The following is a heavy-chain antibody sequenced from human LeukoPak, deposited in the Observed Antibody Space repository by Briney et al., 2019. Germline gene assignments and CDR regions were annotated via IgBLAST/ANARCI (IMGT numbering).Heavy chain of an antibody. CDR3: AKVHSPHFKQQLVLYYYYYYMDV. V-gene: IGHV4-34*01. CDR2: INHSGST. Sequence: SETLSLTCAVYGGSFSGYYWSWIRQPPGKGLEWIGEINHSGSTNYNPSLKSRVTISVDTSKNQFSLKLSSVTAADTAVYYCAKVHSPHFKQQLVLYYYYYYMDVWGKGTTVTVSS. D-gene: IGHD6-13*01. J-gene: IGHJ6*03. CDR1: GGSFSGYY.